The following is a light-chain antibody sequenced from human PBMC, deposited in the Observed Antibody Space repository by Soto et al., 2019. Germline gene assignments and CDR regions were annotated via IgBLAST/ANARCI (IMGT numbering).Light chain of an antibody. J-gene: IGLJ2*01. V-gene: IGLV3-1*01. Sequence: SYELTQSPSVSVSPGQTASITCSGDRLGNEYACWYQQKPGQSPILVIYQDTKRPSGIPERFSGSNSGNTATLTISGTQAMDEADYYCQAWDSTTEVFGGGTKLTVL. CDR2: QDT. CDR1: RLGNEY. CDR3: QAWDSTTEV.